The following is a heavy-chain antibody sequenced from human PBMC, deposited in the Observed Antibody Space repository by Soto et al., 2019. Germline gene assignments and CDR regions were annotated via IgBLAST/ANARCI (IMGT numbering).Heavy chain of an antibody. J-gene: IGHJ6*03. V-gene: IGHV4-39*01. CDR2: IYYSGTT. Sequence: TLSLTCTVSGGSISSYYWSRIRQPPGKGLEWIASIYYSGTTYYNPSLKSRATISEDTSKNQFSLKLSSVTAADTAVYYCARTGCSSSSCRYYYYMDVWGKGTTVTVSS. CDR1: GGSISSYY. CDR3: ARTGCSSSSCRYYYYMDV. D-gene: IGHD2-2*01.